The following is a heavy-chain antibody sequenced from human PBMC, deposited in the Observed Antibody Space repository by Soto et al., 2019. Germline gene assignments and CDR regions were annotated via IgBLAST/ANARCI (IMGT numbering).Heavy chain of an antibody. D-gene: IGHD3-10*01. CDR3: ARGGNVFDY. Sequence: SETLSLTCAVYGGSFSGYYWSWIRQPPGKGLEWIGEINHSGSTSYNPSLKSRVTISLDTSKNLFSLKLSSVTAADTAVYYCARGGNVFDYWGQGTLVTVSS. J-gene: IGHJ4*02. CDR1: GGSFSGYY. CDR2: INHSGST. V-gene: IGHV4-34*01.